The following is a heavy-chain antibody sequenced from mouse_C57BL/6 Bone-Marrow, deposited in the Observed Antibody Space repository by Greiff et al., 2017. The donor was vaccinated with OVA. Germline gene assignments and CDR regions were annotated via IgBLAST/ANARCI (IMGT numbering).Heavy chain of an antibody. Sequence: VKLMESGAELARPGASVKLSCKASGYTFTSYGISWVKQRTGQGLEWIGEIYPRSGNTYYNEKFKGKATLTADKSSSTAYMELRSLTSEDSAVYFCASGPYNRWLRRTPWFAYWGQGTLVTVSA. D-gene: IGHD2-2*01. CDR3: ASGPYNRWLRRTPWFAY. CDR1: GYTFTSYG. J-gene: IGHJ3*01. CDR2: IYPRSGNT. V-gene: IGHV1-81*01.